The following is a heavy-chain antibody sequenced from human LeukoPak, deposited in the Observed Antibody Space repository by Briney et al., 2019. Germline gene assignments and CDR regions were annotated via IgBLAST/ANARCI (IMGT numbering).Heavy chain of an antibody. CDR3: ARWFCSSTTCYHMDV. CDR2: IYTSGST. CDR1: GGSISSGSYY. V-gene: IGHV4-61*02. Sequence: TLSLTCTVSGGSISSGSYYWSWIRQPAGKGLEWIGRIYTSGSTNYNPSLKSRVTISVDTSKNHFCLNLGSVTAADMAVYDCARWFCSSTTCYHMDVWGKGTTVTVSS. D-gene: IGHD2/OR15-2a*01. J-gene: IGHJ6*03.